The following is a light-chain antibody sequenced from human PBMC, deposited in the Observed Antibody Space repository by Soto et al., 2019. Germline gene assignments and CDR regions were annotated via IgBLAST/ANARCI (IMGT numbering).Light chain of an antibody. Sequence: EIVMTQSPATMSVSPGARATLSCRASQSVSSNLAWYQQKPGQATRLLIYGASTRATGIPARFSGSGSGTEFTLTISSLQSEDFAVYYCQQYNNWPPVTFGQGIKVEIK. V-gene: IGKV3-15*01. CDR3: QQYNNWPPVT. CDR1: QSVSSN. J-gene: IGKJ1*01. CDR2: GAS.